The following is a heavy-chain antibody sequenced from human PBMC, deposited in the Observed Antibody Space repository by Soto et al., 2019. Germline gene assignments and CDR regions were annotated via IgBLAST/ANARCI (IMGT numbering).Heavy chain of an antibody. V-gene: IGHV3-11*05. Sequence: QVQLVESGGGLVKPGGSLRLSCAVSGFTFSDYYMTWIRQAPGKGLEWVSYISSSTSHTNYADSVKGRFTISRDNAKNSLLLQMNSLRAEDTAVSYCARGRGAAADYFDFWGQGTLVTVSS. J-gene: IGHJ4*02. CDR3: ARGRGAAADYFDF. CDR1: GFTFSDYY. D-gene: IGHD6-13*01. CDR2: ISSSTSHT.